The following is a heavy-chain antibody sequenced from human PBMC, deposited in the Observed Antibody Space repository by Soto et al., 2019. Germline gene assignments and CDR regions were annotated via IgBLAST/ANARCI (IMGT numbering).Heavy chain of an antibody. CDR1: GYTFTNYY. Sequence: QVQLVQSGAEVKKPGASVKVSCRASGYTFTNYYIHWVRQAPGQGLEWMGIINPSGSTTYAQKFQGRVTLTRDPSTSTVYMELSRLRSEDAAVYYCAREAGVAIFGVVSYYGMDVWGQGTTVTVSS. CDR2: INPSGST. D-gene: IGHD3-3*02. CDR3: AREAGVAIFGVVSYYGMDV. V-gene: IGHV1-46*01. J-gene: IGHJ6*02.